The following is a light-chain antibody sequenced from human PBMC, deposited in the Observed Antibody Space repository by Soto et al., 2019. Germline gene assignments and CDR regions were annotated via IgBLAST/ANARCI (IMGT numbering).Light chain of an antibody. Sequence: EIVLTQSPGTLSLSPGERATLSCRASQSITSSYLAWYQQKPGQAPRLLIYGASTRATGIPDRFSGSGSGTDFTLTISRLQPEDFAVYYFQQHAGSPTFTFGPGTQVDIK. J-gene: IGKJ3*01. V-gene: IGKV3-20*01. CDR1: QSITSSY. CDR3: QQHAGSPTFT. CDR2: GAS.